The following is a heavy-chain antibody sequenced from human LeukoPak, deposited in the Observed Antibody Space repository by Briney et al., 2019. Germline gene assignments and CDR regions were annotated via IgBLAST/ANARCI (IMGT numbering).Heavy chain of an antibody. J-gene: IGHJ4*02. CDR3: AREGSSGWLY. D-gene: IGHD6-19*01. Sequence: SETLSLTCAVYGGSFSGYYWSWIRQPPGKGLEWIGEINHSGSTNYNPSLKSRVTISVDTSKNQFSLKLSSVTAADTAVYYCAREGSSGWLYWGQRTLVTVSS. CDR2: INHSGST. V-gene: IGHV4-34*01. CDR1: GGSFSGYY.